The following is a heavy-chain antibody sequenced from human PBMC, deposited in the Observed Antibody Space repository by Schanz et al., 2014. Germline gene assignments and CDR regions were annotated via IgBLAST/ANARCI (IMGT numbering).Heavy chain of an antibody. J-gene: IGHJ4*02. CDR1: GYTFTTYA. CDR2: INTHTGNP. D-gene: IGHD3-22*01. Sequence: QVQLVQSGADVKKPGASVKVSCKASGYTFTTYALNWVRQAPGQGLEWMGWINTHTGNPTYAQGFTGRFVFSLDTSVSTAYLQISSLKADDTAVYYCAREDYLDSSGYSCGYWGQGTLVTVSS. V-gene: IGHV7-4-1*02. CDR3: AREDYLDSSGYSCGY.